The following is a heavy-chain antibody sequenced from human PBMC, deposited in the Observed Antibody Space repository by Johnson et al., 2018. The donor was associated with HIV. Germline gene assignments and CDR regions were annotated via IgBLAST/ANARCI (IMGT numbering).Heavy chain of an antibody. CDR1: ELTSSNYA. Sequence: EQLVESGGGLVQPGGSLRLSCVASELTSSNYAISWVRQAPGQGLEWVSAIRASGRDIYYGDSVKGRFTISRDNSKHTLYLQMNSLRAEDTAVYYCAKGPWDLPHAFNIWGRGTMVIVSS. D-gene: IGHD1-26*01. CDR2: IRASGRDI. J-gene: IGHJ3*02. CDR3: AKGPWDLPHAFNI. V-gene: IGHV3-23*04.